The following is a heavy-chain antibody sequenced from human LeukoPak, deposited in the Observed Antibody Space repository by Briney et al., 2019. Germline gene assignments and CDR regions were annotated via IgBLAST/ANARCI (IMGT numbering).Heavy chain of an antibody. CDR2: ISDGSTYI. D-gene: IGHD2-2*02. J-gene: IGHJ6*03. V-gene: IGHV3-21*01. Sequence: PGGSLRLSCAASGFTFRTYSMNWVRQAPGKGLEWVSSISDGSTYIYYADSVKGRFTISRDNAENSLFLQMNSLRADDTAVYYCARGLVVVPSAIRTYYYYYIDVWGKGTTVTVSS. CDR1: GFTFRTYS. CDR3: ARGLVVVPSAIRTYYYYYIDV.